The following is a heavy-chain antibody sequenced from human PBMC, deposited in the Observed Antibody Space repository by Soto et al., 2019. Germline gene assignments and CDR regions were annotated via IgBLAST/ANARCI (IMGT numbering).Heavy chain of an antibody. D-gene: IGHD3-3*01. CDR3: ARVWNNGRFDY. CDR1: GFTFSSYW. CDR2: IKQDGSDK. J-gene: IGHJ4*02. Sequence: HPGGSLRPSCAASGFTFSSYWMSWVRQAPGKGLEWVASIKQDGSDKQYVDSVKGRVTISRDNAENSLYVQMNSLRAEDTAVYYCARVWNNGRFDYWGQGTLVTVSS. V-gene: IGHV3-7*01.